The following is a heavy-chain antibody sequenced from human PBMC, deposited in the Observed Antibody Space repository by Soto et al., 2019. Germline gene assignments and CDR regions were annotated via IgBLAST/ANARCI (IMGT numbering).Heavy chain of an antibody. CDR3: AKRGEFWSGYLGRLN. V-gene: IGHV3-23*01. D-gene: IGHD3-3*01. CDR1: GFTFSSYA. CDR2: ISGSGGST. J-gene: IGHJ4*02. Sequence: EVQLLESGGGLVQPGGSLRLSCAASGFTFSSYAMSWVRQAPGKGLEWVSAISGSGGSTYYADSVKGRFTISRDNSKNTRYLQMNSLIAEDTAVYYCAKRGEFWSGYLGRLNWGQGTLVTVSS.